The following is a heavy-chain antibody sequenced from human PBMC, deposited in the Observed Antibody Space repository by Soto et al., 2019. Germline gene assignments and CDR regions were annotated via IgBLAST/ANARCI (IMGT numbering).Heavy chain of an antibody. CDR1: GGSISSYY. V-gene: IGHV4-59*01. CDR3: ARAGYSSSWYHFDY. Sequence: SETLSLTCTVSGGSISSYYWNWIRQPPGKGLEWIGYGYYSGSTNYNPSLKSRVTISVDTSKNQFSLKLSSVTAADTAVFYCARAGYSSSWYHFDYWGQGTLVTV. D-gene: IGHD6-13*01. CDR2: GYYSGST. J-gene: IGHJ4*02.